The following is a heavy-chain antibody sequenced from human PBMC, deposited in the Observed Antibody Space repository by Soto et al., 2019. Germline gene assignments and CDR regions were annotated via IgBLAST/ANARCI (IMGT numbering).Heavy chain of an antibody. CDR3: ARLSPYGSGTYYDYYYGMDV. J-gene: IGHJ6*02. V-gene: IGHV4-59*01. D-gene: IGHD3-10*01. Sequence: PSETLSLTCTVSGGSISGYHWSWIRQSPGKGLEWIGYIYYSGSTNYNPSLKSRVTLSIDTSKKQFSLKLSSVTSADTAVYYCARLSPYGSGTYYDYYYGMDVWGQGTTVT. CDR1: GGSISGYH. CDR2: IYYSGST.